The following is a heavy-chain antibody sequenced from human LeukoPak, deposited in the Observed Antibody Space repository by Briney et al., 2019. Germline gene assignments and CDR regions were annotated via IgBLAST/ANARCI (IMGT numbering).Heavy chain of an antibody. CDR3: AKDQIAVAVYYFDY. CDR1: GFTFRSYW. D-gene: IGHD6-19*01. V-gene: IGHV3-30*18. J-gene: IGHJ4*02. CDR2: ISYDGSNK. Sequence: PGGSLRLSCAASGFTFRSYWMSWVRQAPGKGLEWVAVISYDGSNKYYADSVKGRFTISRDNSKNTLYLQMNSLRAEDTAVYYCAKDQIAVAVYYFDYWGQGTLVTVSS.